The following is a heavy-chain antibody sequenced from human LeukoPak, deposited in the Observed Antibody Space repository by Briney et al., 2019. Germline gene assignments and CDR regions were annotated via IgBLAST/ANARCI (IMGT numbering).Heavy chain of an antibody. J-gene: IGHJ4*02. CDR2: IKSKSDGGTT. CDR3: TTVYCSSTSCLDY. Sequence: GGSLRLSCAASGFILSNAWMSWVRQAPGKGLEWIGRIKSKSDGGTTDYAAPVKDRFSISRDDSENTLYLQMNSLKTEDTAVYYCTTVYCSSTSCLDYWGQGTLVTVSS. CDR1: GFILSNAW. D-gene: IGHD2-2*01. V-gene: IGHV3-15*01.